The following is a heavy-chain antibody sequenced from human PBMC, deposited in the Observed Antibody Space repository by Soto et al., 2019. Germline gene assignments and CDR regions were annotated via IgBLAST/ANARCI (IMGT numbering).Heavy chain of an antibody. CDR2: IYYSGST. Sequence: TSETLSLTCTVSGGSISSYYWSWIRQPPGKGLEWIGYIYYSGSTNYNPSLKSRVTISVDTSKNQFSLKLSSVTAADTAVYYWARDSYYYGMDVWGQGTTGTDSS. V-gene: IGHV4-59*01. CDR3: ARDSYYYGMDV. CDR1: GGSISSYY. J-gene: IGHJ6*02.